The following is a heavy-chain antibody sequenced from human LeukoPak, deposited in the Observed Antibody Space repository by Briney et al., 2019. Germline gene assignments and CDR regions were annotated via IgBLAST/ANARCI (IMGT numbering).Heavy chain of an antibody. CDR3: ARSVGYCSSTSCYTSSNWFDP. CDR1: GGSISSGGYS. J-gene: IGHJ5*02. V-gene: IGHV4-31*03. CDR2: IYYSGST. Sequence: SETLSLTCTVSGGSISSGGYSWSWIRQHPGKGLEWIGYIYYSGSTYYNPSLKSRVTISVDTSKNQFSLKLSSVTAADTAVYYCARSVGYCSSTSCYTSSNWFDPWGQGTLVTVSS. D-gene: IGHD2-2*02.